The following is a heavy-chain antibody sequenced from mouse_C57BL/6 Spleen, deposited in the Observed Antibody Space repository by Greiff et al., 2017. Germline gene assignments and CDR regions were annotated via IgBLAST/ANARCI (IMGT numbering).Heavy chain of an antibody. CDR1: GYTFTSYW. J-gene: IGHJ1*03. V-gene: IGHV1-69*01. D-gene: IGHD1-1*01. CDR3: ARWGLLWYFDV. CDR2: IDPSDSYT. Sequence: VQLQQPGAELVMPGASVKLSCKASGYTFTSYWMHWVKQRPGQGLEWIGEIDPSDSYTNYNQKFKGKSTLTVDKSSSTAYMQRSSLTSEDSAVYYCARWGLLWYFDVWGTGTTVTVSS.